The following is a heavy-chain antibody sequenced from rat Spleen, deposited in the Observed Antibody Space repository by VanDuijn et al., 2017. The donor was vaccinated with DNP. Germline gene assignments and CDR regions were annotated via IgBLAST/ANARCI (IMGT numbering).Heavy chain of an antibody. CDR3: ATSGYGYDGYPFAY. CDR1: GFTFSDYN. V-gene: IGHV5-7*01. CDR2: ISYDGTTT. Sequence: EVQLVESGGGLVQPGRSLKLSCAASGFTFSDYNMAWVRQAPKKGLEWVASISYDGTTTYYRDSVKGRFTISRDNAKNTLFLQMDSLRSEDTATYYCATSGYGYDGYPFAYWGQGTLVTVSS. J-gene: IGHJ3*01. D-gene: IGHD1-12*03.